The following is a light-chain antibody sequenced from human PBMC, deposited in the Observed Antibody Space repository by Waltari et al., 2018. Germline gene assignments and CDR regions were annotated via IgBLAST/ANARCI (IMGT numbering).Light chain of an antibody. CDR3: QQRINWPLT. V-gene: IGKV3-11*01. CDR1: QSVSRY. J-gene: IGKJ4*01. CDR2: DAS. Sequence: EIVLTQSPATLSLSPGERATLSYRASQSVSRYLAWYQQKPGQAPRLLIYDASNRATGIPARISGSGSGTDFTLTISSLEPEDFAVYYCQQRINWPLTFGGGTKVEIK.